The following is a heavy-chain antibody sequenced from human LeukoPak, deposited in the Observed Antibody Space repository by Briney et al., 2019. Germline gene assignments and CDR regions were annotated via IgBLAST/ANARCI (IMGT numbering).Heavy chain of an antibody. J-gene: IGHJ4*02. CDR3: ARQYCSSTNCYTRSSYYLDY. Sequence: HGESLKISCKGSGYIFTSYWIAWVRQMPGKGLEWMGIIYPGDSDTRYSPSFQGQVTISADKSISTAYLQWSSLKASDTAMYYCARQYCSSTNCYTRSSYYLDYWGQGTLVTVSS. CDR2: IYPGDSDT. CDR1: GYIFTSYW. V-gene: IGHV5-51*01. D-gene: IGHD2-2*02.